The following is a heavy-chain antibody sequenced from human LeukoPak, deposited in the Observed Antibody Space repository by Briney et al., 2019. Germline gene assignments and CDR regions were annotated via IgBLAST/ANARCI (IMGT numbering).Heavy chain of an antibody. D-gene: IGHD1/OR15-1a*01. CDR3: AKQGEIRQDYYMDV. V-gene: IGHV1-69*06. CDR2: IIPVFGTA. J-gene: IGHJ6*03. Sequence: SVKVSCKASGGSISSYGISWVRQAPGQGPEWMGRIIPVFGTANYAQKFQDRVTITADTVSNTAYMELTSLTSEDTAVYFCAKQGEIRQDYYMDVWGNGTAVTVSS. CDR1: GGSISSYG.